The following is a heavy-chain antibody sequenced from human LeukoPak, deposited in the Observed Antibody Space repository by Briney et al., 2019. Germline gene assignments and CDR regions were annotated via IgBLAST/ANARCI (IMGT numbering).Heavy chain of an antibody. Sequence: ASVKVSCKASGYTFTSYAMNWVRQAPGQGLEWMGWLNTNTGNPTYAQGFTGRFVFSLDTSVSTAYLQISSLKAEDTAVYYCARASYYYDSSGYYLDAFDIWGQGTMVTVSS. J-gene: IGHJ3*02. CDR3: ARASYYYDSSGYYLDAFDI. D-gene: IGHD3-22*01. CDR2: LNTNTGNP. V-gene: IGHV7-4-1*02. CDR1: GYTFTSYA.